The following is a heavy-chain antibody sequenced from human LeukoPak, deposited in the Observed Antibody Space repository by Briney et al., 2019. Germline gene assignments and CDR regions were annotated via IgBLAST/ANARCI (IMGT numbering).Heavy chain of an antibody. D-gene: IGHD4-11*01. CDR3: ARGNPANDYSNYFGPNYYYYGMDV. V-gene: IGHV1-2*04. Sequence: ASVKVSCKASGYTFTGYYMHWVRQAPGQGLEWMGRINPNSGGTNYAQKFQGWVTMTRDTSISTAYMELSRLRSDDTAVYYCARGNPANDYSNYFGPNYYYYGMDVWGQGTTVTVSS. CDR1: GYTFTGYY. J-gene: IGHJ6*02. CDR2: INPNSGGT.